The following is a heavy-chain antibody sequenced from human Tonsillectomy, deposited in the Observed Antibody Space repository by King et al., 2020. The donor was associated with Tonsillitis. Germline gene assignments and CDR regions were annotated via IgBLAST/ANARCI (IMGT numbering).Heavy chain of an antibody. D-gene: IGHD6-13*01. CDR2: ISGSGGTT. CDR1: GFTFRSYA. J-gene: IGHJ1*01. V-gene: IGHV3-23*04. CDR3: AKAEQQLVHVEYFQE. Sequence: VQLVESGGGLVQPGGSLRISCATSGFTFRSYAMSWVRQAPGKGQEWVSGISGSGGTTYYADSVKGRFTMSRDNSKNTHYLQMNSLRVDDTAVYYCAKAEQQLVHVEYFQEWGQGTLVTVSS.